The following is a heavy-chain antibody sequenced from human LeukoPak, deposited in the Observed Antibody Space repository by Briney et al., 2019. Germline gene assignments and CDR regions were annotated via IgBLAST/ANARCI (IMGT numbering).Heavy chain of an antibody. CDR2: INPNSGGT. J-gene: IGHJ4*02. V-gene: IGHV1-2*02. D-gene: IGHD6-6*01. CDR3: ARLKVVRGVDW. Sequence: ASVKVSCKASGYTFTGYYIHWVRRAPGQGLEYMGWINPNSGGTNYAQKFQGRVTMTRDTSISTAYMELSRLRSDDTAVYYCARLKVVRGVDWWGEGTLVTVSS. CDR1: GYTFTGYY.